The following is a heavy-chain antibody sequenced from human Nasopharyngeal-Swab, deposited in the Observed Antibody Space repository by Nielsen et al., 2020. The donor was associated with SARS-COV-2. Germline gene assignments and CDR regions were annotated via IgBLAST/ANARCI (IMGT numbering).Heavy chain of an antibody. CDR1: GFTFSDHY. D-gene: IGHD3-16*02. V-gene: IGHV3-72*01. Sequence: GESLKISCAASGFTFSDHYMDWVRQAPGKGLEWVGRIKNKANKYTTEYAASVKGRFTISRDDSQNSLYLQMNSLKTDDTAVYYCTRLGEISSFDYWGQGTLVTVSS. J-gene: IGHJ4*02. CDR2: IKNKANKYTT. CDR3: TRLGEISSFDY.